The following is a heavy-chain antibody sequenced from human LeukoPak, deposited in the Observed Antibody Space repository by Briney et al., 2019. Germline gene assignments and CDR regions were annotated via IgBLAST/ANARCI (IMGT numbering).Heavy chain of an antibody. CDR2: IYYIGST. CDR3: ARAILTPSGYVWYFDL. D-gene: IGHD3-3*01. Sequence: SETLSLTCTVSGGSISSSSYYWGWIRQPPGKGLEWIGSIYYIGSTYYNPSLKSRVTISVDTSKNQFSLKLNSVTAADTAVYYCARAILTPSGYVWYFDLWGRGTLVTVSS. J-gene: IGHJ2*01. CDR1: GGSISSSSYY. V-gene: IGHV4-39*07.